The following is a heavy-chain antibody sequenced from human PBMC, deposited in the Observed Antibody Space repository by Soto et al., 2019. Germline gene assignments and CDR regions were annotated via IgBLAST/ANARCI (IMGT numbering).Heavy chain of an antibody. Sequence: PGDSVRVSCEASGYTFTSYYIHWVRQAPGQGLEWMGWINPKFGDTTYAQDFQGRVSMPRDMSSSTVYMSLSRLTSDDTSIYYCARNMDYYYGPGSGNGQGFGGHGTTVTVFS. CDR1: GYTFTSYY. CDR3: ARNMDYYYGPGSGNGQGF. V-gene: IGHV1-2*02. D-gene: IGHD3-10*01. CDR2: INPKFGDT. J-gene: IGHJ6*02.